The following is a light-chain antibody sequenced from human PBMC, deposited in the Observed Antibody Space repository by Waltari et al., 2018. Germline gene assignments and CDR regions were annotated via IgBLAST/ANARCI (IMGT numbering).Light chain of an antibody. J-gene: IGKJ3*01. V-gene: IGKV1-39*01. CDR3: QHAYGTPPFT. Sequence: DIQMTQSPSSLSVSVGERVTINCRASENVNNYLNWYQQKPGKAPKLLIYKASTLQSGVPSRFSGSGSGTDYTFTISSLQSEDVATYYCQHAYGTPPFTFGPGTKLDVK. CDR2: KAS. CDR1: ENVNNY.